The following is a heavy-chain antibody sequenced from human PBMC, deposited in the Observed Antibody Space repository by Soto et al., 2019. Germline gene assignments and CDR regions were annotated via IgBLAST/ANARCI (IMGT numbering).Heavy chain of an antibody. J-gene: IGHJ4*02. Sequence: SLRLSCAASGFTVSSYAMHWVRQAPGKGLEWVAVISYDGSNKYYADSVKGRFTISRDNSKNTLYLQMNSLRAEETAVYYCATGSSWFNWGQGTLVTVSS. CDR2: ISYDGSNK. D-gene: IGHD6-13*01. CDR1: GFTVSSYA. CDR3: ATGSSWFN. V-gene: IGHV3-30-3*01.